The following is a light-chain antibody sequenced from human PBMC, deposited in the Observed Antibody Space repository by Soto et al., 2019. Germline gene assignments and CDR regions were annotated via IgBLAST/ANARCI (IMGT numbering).Light chain of an antibody. V-gene: IGLV2-14*01. CDR1: SSDVGGYNY. J-gene: IGLJ1*01. Sequence: QSALTRPASVSGSPGQSITIACSGTSSDVGGYNYVSWFQQHPGKAPKLLIYEVSNRPSGVSNRFSASKSGNTASLTISGLQAEDEATYYCSSYSSSSTLVFGTGTKVTVL. CDR3: SSYSSSSTLV. CDR2: EVS.